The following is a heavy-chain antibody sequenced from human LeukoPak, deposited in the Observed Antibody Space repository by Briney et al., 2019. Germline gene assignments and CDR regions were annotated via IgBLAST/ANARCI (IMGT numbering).Heavy chain of an antibody. Sequence: GGSLRLSCAASGFTFSSFSMNWVRQAPGKGLEWVSAISSRSTDISYADSLKGRFTISRDSAKNSLYLQMNSLRAEDTAVYYCARPYDYDTTGPSSYWGQGTLVTVSS. V-gene: IGHV3-21*06. CDR2: ISSRSTDI. CDR1: GFTFSSFS. J-gene: IGHJ4*02. CDR3: ARPYDYDTTGPSSY. D-gene: IGHD3-22*01.